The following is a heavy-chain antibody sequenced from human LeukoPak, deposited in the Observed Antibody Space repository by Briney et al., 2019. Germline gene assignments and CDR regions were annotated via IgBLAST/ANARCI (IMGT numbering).Heavy chain of an antibody. D-gene: IGHD5-18*01. V-gene: IGHV4-28*01. CDR2: IFYSGST. CDR1: GYSISSSNW. Sequence: SETLSLTCAVSGYSISSSNWWGWIRQPPGKGLEWIGYIFYSGSTYYNPSLKSRVSMSIDTSKNQFSLKLNSVTAVDTAVYYCARTALDTTTYFHYWGQGTLVTASS. J-gene: IGHJ4*02. CDR3: ARTALDTTTYFHY.